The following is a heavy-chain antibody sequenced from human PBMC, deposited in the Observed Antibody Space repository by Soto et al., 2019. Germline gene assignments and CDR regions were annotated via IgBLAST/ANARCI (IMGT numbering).Heavy chain of an antibody. CDR2: FIPVYRTL. Sequence: QVQLVQSGAEVKKPGSSVTVSCKASGGSFGKSAINWVRQTPGQGLEWLGGFIPVYRTLNYAQKFQGRVTITADESTGTAYMTLSSLASDDTAVYYCATGVIWIGYFTVDSWGQGTRVTVSS. V-gene: IGHV1-69*01. J-gene: IGHJ4*02. D-gene: IGHD3-3*01. CDR3: ATGVIWIGYFTVDS. CDR1: GGSFGKSA.